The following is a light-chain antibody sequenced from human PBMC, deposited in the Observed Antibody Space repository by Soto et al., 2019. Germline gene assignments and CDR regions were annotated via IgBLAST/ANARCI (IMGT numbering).Light chain of an antibody. CDR1: QSMSRY. Sequence: DIQMTQSPSSLSASVGDRVTIPWRASQSMSRYINWYQQKPGNAPKLLIYAASSWQSGVPSRFSGSGSVTDFTLTISSLQPEDFATYYCQQSYSTLWTFGQGTKV. CDR2: AAS. CDR3: QQSYSTLWT. J-gene: IGKJ1*01. V-gene: IGKV1-39*01.